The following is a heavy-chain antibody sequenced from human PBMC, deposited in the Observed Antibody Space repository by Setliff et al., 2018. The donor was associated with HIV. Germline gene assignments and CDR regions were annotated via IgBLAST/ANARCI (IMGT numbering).Heavy chain of an antibody. Sequence: LSLTCTVSGGSLSNSRYYWSWIRQPPGKGLEGIGSIYYSGITYYNSSLKSRVTISVDTSKNQFSLELSSVTAADAAVYYCASRVYYYDSSGYLREEGFDPWGQGTLVTVSS. CDR3: ASRVYYYDSSGYLREEGFDP. J-gene: IGHJ5*02. CDR2: IYYSGIT. V-gene: IGHV4-39*01. CDR1: GGSLSNSRYY. D-gene: IGHD3-22*01.